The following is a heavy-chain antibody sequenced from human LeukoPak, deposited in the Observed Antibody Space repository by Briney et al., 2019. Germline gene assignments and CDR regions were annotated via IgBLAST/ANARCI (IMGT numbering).Heavy chain of an antibody. V-gene: IGHV4-59*08. CDR1: GGSISSYY. D-gene: IGHD6-19*01. Sequence: SETLSLTCTVSGGSISSYYWSWIRQPPGKGLEWIGYIYYSGSTNYNPSLKSRVTISVDKSRKQFSLKLSSVTAADTAVYYCAKGAGPPWFDPWGQGTLVIVSS. CDR2: IYYSGST. CDR3: AKGAGPPWFDP. J-gene: IGHJ5*02.